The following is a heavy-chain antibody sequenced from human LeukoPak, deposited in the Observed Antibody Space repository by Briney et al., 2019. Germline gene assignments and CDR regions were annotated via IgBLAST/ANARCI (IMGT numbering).Heavy chain of an antibody. J-gene: IGHJ4*02. CDR2: ISSSGSTI. D-gene: IGHD5-18*01. Sequence: GGSLRLSCAASGFTFSSYEMNWVRQAPGKGLEWVSYISSSGSTIYYADSVKGRFTISRDNAKNSLYLQMNDLRAEDMALYYCAKASGYSFGHFDYWGQGTLVTVSS. CDR3: AKASGYSFGHFDY. CDR1: GFTFSSYE. V-gene: IGHV3-48*03.